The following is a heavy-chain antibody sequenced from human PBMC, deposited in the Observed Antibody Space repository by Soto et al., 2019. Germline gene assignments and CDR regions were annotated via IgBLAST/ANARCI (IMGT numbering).Heavy chain of an antibody. CDR2: IYSDGSRT. J-gene: IGHJ4*02. Sequence: GSLRLSCAASGFTFSTYLMHWVRQAPGKGLVWVSRIYSDGSRTDYADSVKGRFTISRDNAKNTLYLQMNSLRAEDTSIYYCATGYASTSYYTLGYWGQGALVTVSS. D-gene: IGHD6-13*01. CDR3: ATGYASTSYYTLGY. V-gene: IGHV3-74*01. CDR1: GFTFSTYL.